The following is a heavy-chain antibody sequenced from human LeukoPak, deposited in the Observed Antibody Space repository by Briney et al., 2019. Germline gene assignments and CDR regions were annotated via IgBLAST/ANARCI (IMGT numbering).Heavy chain of an antibody. CDR3: AREEYSSSVDY. J-gene: IGHJ4*02. Sequence: SETLSLTCAVYGGSFSGYYRSWIRQPPGKGLEWIGEINHSGSTNYNPSLKSRVTISVDTSKNQFSLKLSSVTAADTAVYYCAREEYSSSVDYWGQGTLVTVSS. V-gene: IGHV4-34*01. D-gene: IGHD6-6*01. CDR2: INHSGST. CDR1: GGSFSGYY.